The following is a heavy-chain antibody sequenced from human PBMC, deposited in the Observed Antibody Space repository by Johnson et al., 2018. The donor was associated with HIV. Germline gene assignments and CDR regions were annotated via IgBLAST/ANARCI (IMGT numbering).Heavy chain of an antibody. CDR2: IAASGDST. CDR1: GFTFNTYV. V-gene: IGHV3-23*04. Sequence: VQLVESGGGLVQRGGSLRLSCAASGFTFNTYVMNWVRQAPGQGLEWVSLIAASGDSTYYADSVRGRFTISRDNSNNILFLQMSSLRSDDTAVYFCARVQRSGWFHTDAFDLWGQGTMVTVSS. CDR3: ARVQRSGWFHTDAFDL. J-gene: IGHJ3*01. D-gene: IGHD6-19*01.